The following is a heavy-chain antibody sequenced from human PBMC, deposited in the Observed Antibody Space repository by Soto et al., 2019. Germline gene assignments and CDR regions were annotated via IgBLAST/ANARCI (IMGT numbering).Heavy chain of an antibody. CDR1: GYTFTGYA. J-gene: IGHJ4*02. D-gene: IGHD2-21*02. V-gene: IGHV1-3*01. Sequence: ASVKVSCKASGYTFTGYAMHWVRQAPGQRLEWMGWINAGNGNTKYSQKFQGRVTITRDTSASTAYMELSSLRSEDTAVYYCARSIVVVTAQDYWGQGTLVTVSS. CDR2: INAGNGNT. CDR3: ARSIVVVTAQDY.